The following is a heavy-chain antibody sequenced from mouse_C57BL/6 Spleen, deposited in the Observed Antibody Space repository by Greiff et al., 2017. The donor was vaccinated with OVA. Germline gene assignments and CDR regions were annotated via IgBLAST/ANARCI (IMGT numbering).Heavy chain of an antibody. V-gene: IGHV5-9*01. CDR1: GFTFSSYT. J-gene: IGHJ1*03. CDR2: ISGGGGNT. CDR3: ARRRSWYFDV. Sequence: EVKVEESGGGLVKPGGSLKLSCAASGFTFSSYTMSWVRQTPEKRLEWVATISGGGGNTYYPDSVKGRFTISRDNAKNTLYLQMSSLRSEDTALYYCARRRSWYFDVWGTGTTVTVSS.